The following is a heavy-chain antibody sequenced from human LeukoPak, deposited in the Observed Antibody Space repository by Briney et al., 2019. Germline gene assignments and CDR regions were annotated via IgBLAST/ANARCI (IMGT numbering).Heavy chain of an antibody. V-gene: IGHV3-15*01. CDR2: IKSKTDGGTT. CDR3: TTDRTYESNGYCSSTSCYKY. J-gene: IGHJ4*02. CDR1: GFTFSNAW. D-gene: IGHD2-2*02. Sequence: GGSLRLSCAASGFTFSNAWMSWVRQAPGKGLEWVGRIKSKTDGGTTDYAAPVKGRFTISRDDSKNTLYLQMNSLKTEDTAVHYCTTDRTYESNGYCSSTSCYKYWGQGTLVTVSS.